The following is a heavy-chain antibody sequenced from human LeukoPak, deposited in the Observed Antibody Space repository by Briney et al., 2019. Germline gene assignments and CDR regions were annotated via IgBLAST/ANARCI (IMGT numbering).Heavy chain of an antibody. J-gene: IGHJ4*02. CDR1: GGSFSGYY. CDR2: INHSGST. V-gene: IGHV4-34*01. D-gene: IGHD2-2*01. Sequence: PSETLSLTCAVYGGSFSGYYWSWIRQPPGKGLEWIGEINHSGSTNYNPSLKSRVTISVDTSKNQFSLKLSSVTAADTAVYYCASPPYCSSTSCPPSWDQGTLVTVSS. CDR3: ASPPYCSSTSCPPS.